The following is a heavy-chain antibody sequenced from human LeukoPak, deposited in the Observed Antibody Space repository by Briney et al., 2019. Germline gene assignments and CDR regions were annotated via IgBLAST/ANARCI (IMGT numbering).Heavy chain of an antibody. CDR3: ATPLDYYDSSGYHQGGD. J-gene: IGHJ4*02. CDR1: GFTSSNYW. CDR2: IKEDGSKK. V-gene: IGHV3-7*03. Sequence: GGSLRLSCAASGFTSSNYWMTWVRQAPGKGLEWVANIKEDGSKKNYVDSLKGRLTISRDNAKNSLYLQMNSLRAEDTAVYYCATPLDYYDSSGYHQGGDWGQGTLVTVSS. D-gene: IGHD3-22*01.